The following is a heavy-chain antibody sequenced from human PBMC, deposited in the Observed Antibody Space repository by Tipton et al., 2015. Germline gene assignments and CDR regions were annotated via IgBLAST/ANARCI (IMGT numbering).Heavy chain of an antibody. CDR3: ARGSGAWSSYYYYGLDV. CDR1: GFTFSTYT. Sequence: SLRLSCAASGFTFSTYTMTWVRQAPGKGLEWLSVISGSGGSTNSADSVKGRFTISRDNSKSTLFLQMNSLRAEDTAVYFCARGSGAWSSYYYYGLDVWGQGTTVTVSS. D-gene: IGHD1-26*01. CDR2: ISGSGGST. V-gene: IGHV3-23*01. J-gene: IGHJ6*02.